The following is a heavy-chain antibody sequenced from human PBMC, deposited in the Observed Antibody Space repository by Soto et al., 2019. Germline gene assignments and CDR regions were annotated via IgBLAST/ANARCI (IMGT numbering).Heavy chain of an antibody. CDR3: ARGSSGYDYMDK. J-gene: IGHJ4*02. V-gene: IGHV1-69*12. CDR1: GGTFSSYA. CDR2: IIPIFGTA. Sequence: QVQLVQSGAAVKKPGSSVKVSCKASGGTFSSYAISWVRQSPGQGLEWMGGIIPIFGTANYAQKFRGRVTITADESTSTAYMELSSLRSEDTAVYYCARGSSGYDYMDKWGQGTLVTVSS. D-gene: IGHD4-4*01.